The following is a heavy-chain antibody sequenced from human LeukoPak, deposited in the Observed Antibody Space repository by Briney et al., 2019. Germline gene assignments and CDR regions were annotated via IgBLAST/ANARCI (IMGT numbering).Heavy chain of an antibody. J-gene: IGHJ5*02. Sequence: GEALKISCKGSGYSFRSYWITWVRQMPGKGLEWVGRIDRSDSYTNYSPSFEGDVTISDDKSISTAYLQWSSLKASDTAMYYCARLHPTYCTSGLCYWFDPWGQGTLVTVFS. CDR1: GYSFRSYW. D-gene: IGHD2-8*01. CDR2: IDRSDSYT. V-gene: IGHV5-10-1*01. CDR3: ARLHPTYCTSGLCYWFDP.